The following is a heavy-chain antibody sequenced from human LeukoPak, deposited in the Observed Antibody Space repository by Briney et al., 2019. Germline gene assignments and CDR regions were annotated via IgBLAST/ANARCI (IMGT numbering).Heavy chain of an antibody. J-gene: IGHJ4*02. CDR1: GFTFSSYG. D-gene: IGHD3-22*01. V-gene: IGHV3-30*03. CDR3: AGYYDSSGYLVSSYFDY. CDR2: ISYDGSNK. Sequence: PGGSLRLSCAASGFTFSSYGMHWVRQAPGKGLEWVAVISYDGSNKYYADSVKGRFTISRGNSKNTLYLQMNSLRAEDTAVYYCAGYYDSSGYLVSSYFDYWGQGTLVTVPS.